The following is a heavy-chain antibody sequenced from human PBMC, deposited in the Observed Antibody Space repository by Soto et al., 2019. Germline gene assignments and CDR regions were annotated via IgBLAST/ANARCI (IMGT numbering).Heavy chain of an antibody. CDR3: ARPYSTSWYSFDS. D-gene: IGHD6-13*01. CDR1: GFTFSRYG. V-gene: IGHV3-33*01. Sequence: VQLVESGGGVVQPGRSLRLSCAASGFTFSRYGMHWVRQAPGKGLEWVAVMWYDGSNIFYADSVKGRFTISRDNSKNTLYLQMNSLRAEDTAVYYCARPYSTSWYSFDSWGQGTLVTVSS. J-gene: IGHJ4*02. CDR2: MWYDGSNI.